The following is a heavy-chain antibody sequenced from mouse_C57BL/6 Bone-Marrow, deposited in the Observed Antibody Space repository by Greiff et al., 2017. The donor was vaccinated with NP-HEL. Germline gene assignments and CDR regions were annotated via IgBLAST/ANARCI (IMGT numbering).Heavy chain of an antibody. D-gene: IGHD1-1*01. Sequence: VQLQQSGTVLARPGASVKMSCKTSGYTFTSYWMHWVKQRPGPGLEWIGAIYPGNSDTSYNQKFKGTAKLTAVTSASTAYMELSSLTNEDSAVYYCTNYGSSYSFDYWGQGTTLTVSS. CDR2: IYPGNSDT. J-gene: IGHJ2*01. CDR3: TNYGSSYSFDY. V-gene: IGHV1-5*01. CDR1: GYTFTSYW.